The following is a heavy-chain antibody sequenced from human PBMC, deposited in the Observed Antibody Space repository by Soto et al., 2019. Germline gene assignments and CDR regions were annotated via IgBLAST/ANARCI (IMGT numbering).Heavy chain of an antibody. CDR2: IDPSDSYT. V-gene: IGHV5-10-1*01. J-gene: IGHJ6*02. CDR1: GYSFTSYW. Sequence: LGESLKISCKGSGYSFTSYWISWVRQMPGKGLEWMGRIDPSDSYTNYSPSFQGHVTISADKSISTAYLQWSSLKASDTAMYYCASSDCSGGSCYSYYYGMDVWGQGTTVTVSS. D-gene: IGHD2-15*01. CDR3: ASSDCSGGSCYSYYYGMDV.